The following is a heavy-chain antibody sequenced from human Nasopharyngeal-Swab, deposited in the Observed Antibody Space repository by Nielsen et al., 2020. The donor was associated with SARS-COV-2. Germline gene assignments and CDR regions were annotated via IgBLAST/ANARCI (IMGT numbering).Heavy chain of an antibody. V-gene: IGHV4-61*02. J-gene: IGHJ4*02. CDR2: IYTSGST. Sequence: SETLSLTCTVSGGSISSGSYYWSWIRQPAGKGLEWIGRIYTSGSTNYNPSLGSRVTISVDTSKNQFSLHLTSVAAADTAMYYCARRTTYDHFDYWGQGILVTVSS. CDR1: GGSISSGSYY. CDR3: ARRTTYDHFDY. D-gene: IGHD1-1*01.